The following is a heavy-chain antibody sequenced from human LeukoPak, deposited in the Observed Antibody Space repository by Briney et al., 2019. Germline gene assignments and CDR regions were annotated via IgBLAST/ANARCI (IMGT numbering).Heavy chain of an antibody. J-gene: IGHJ6*02. CDR2: IYYSGST. D-gene: IGHD3-3*01. CDR3: ARAQGITIFGADYYYGMDV. CDR1: GGSISSYY. Sequence: SETLSLTSTVSGGSISSYYWSWIRQPPGKGLEWIGYIYYSGSTNYNPSLKSRVTISVDTSKNQFSLKLSSVTAADTAVYYCARAQGITIFGADYYYGMDVWGQGTTVTVSS. V-gene: IGHV4-59*01.